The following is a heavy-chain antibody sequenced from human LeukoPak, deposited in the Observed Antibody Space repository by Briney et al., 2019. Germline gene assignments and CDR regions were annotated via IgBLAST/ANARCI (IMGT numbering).Heavy chain of an antibody. CDR1: GYTFTGYY. D-gene: IGHD6-6*01. J-gene: IGHJ4*02. V-gene: IGHV1-2*02. CDR3: ARDVGTARVFDY. CDR2: INPNSGGT. Sequence: ASVKVSCKASGYTFTGYYMHWVRQAPGQGLEWMGWINPNSGGTNYAQKFQGRVTMTRDTSTSTAYMELSRLRSDDTAVYYCARDVGTARVFDYWGQGTLVTVSS.